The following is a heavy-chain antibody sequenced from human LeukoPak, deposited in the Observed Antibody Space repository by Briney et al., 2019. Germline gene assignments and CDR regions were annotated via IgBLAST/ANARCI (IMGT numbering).Heavy chain of an antibody. D-gene: IGHD3-3*01. CDR2: INHSGST. Sequence: SETLSLTCAVYVGPFSGYYWSWIPQPPGKGLEWIGEINHSGSTNYNPSLKSRVTLSVDTSKNQFSLKQSYVTAAGPAVFYLARFGGVVRSGGYYYMYVWGKGTTVTVS. CDR1: VGPFSGYY. V-gene: IGHV4-34*01. J-gene: IGHJ6*03. CDR3: ARFGGVVRSGGYYYMYV.